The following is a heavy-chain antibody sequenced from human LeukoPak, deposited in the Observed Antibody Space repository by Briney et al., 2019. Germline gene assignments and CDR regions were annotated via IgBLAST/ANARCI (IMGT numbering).Heavy chain of an antibody. Sequence: GGSLRLSCAASGFTFSSYGMTWVRQAPGKGLEWVSTISDTATRTYYADSVKGRFTISRDNSRNTLSLQMNSLRDEDSAMYYCAQNGGGSGTYYPYWGLGTLVTVSS. D-gene: IGHD3-10*01. J-gene: IGHJ4*02. CDR2: ISDTATRT. CDR3: AQNGGGSGTYYPY. V-gene: IGHV3-23*01. CDR1: GFTFSSYG.